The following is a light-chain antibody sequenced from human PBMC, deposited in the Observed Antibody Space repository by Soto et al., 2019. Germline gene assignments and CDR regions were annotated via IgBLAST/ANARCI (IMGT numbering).Light chain of an antibody. J-gene: IGKJ1*01. Sequence: EIVLTQSPGTLSLSPGERATRSCRASQSVSNSYLAWYQQNPGRAPRLLIYGASSRATGIPDRFSGSGSGTDFILTISRLEPEDFAVYYCQQYGSSPWTFGQGTKVEIK. CDR1: QSVSNSY. V-gene: IGKV3-20*01. CDR2: GAS. CDR3: QQYGSSPWT.